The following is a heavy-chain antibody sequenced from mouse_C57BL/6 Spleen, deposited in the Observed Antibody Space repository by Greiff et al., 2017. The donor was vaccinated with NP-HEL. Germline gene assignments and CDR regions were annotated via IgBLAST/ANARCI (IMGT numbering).Heavy chain of an antibody. J-gene: IGHJ2*01. CDR1: GYAFSSSW. Sequence: QVQLKESGPELVKPGASVKISCKASGYAFSSSWMNWVKQRPGKGLEWIGRIYPGDGDTNYNGKFKGKATLTADKSSSTAYMQLSSLTSEDSAVYFCARFSRQPFDYWGQGTTLTVSS. D-gene: IGHD3-2*01. CDR3: ARFSRQPFDY. V-gene: IGHV1-82*01. CDR2: IYPGDGDT.